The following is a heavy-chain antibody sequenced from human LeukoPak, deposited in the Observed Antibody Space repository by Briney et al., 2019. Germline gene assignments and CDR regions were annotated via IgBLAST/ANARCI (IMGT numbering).Heavy chain of an antibody. CDR2: ISQDGSES. D-gene: IGHD2-21*01. Sequence: PGGSLRLSCAASGFKFSDFSVSWVRQAPGKGLEWVAIISQDGSESYYVDSVRGRFTISRDNVDNSLFLQMDSLRVDDTARYYCATIQYWGQGTQVTVSS. J-gene: IGHJ4*02. CDR1: GFKFSDFS. CDR3: ATIQY. V-gene: IGHV3-7*01.